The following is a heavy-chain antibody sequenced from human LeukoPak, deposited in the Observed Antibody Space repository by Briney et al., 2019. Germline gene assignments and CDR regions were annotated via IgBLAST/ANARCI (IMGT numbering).Heavy chain of an antibody. CDR2: MSPSNGYA. CDR3: ARVTSGARYNWFDA. V-gene: IGHV1-8*01. CDR1: GYTFTSYD. Sequence: ASVKVSCKASGYTFTSYDINWVRQATGQGLEWMGYMSPSNGYAEFGQRFQGRVTMTRNTSTSTAYMELSSLRSEDTAVYYCARVTSGARYNWFDAWGPGTRVTVSS. D-gene: IGHD1-26*01. J-gene: IGHJ5*02.